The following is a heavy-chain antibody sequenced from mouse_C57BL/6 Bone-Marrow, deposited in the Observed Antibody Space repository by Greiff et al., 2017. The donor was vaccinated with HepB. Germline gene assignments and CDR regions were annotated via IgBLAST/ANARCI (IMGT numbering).Heavy chain of an antibody. Sequence: EVQLVESGGGLVQPKGSLKLSCAASGFSFNTYAMNWVRQAPGKGLEWVARIRSKSNNYATYYADSVKDRFTISRDDSESMLYLQMNNLKTDDTAMYYCVRQAGPYFHVWGTGTTVTVSS. V-gene: IGHV10-1*01. CDR2: IRSKSNNYAT. CDR3: VRQAGPYFHV. CDR1: GFSFNTYA. J-gene: IGHJ1*03.